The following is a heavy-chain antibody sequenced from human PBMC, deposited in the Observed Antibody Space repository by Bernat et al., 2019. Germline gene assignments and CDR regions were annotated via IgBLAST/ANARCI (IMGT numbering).Heavy chain of an antibody. V-gene: IGHV1-46*01. CDR1: GYTFTSYY. CDR3: ARDRWYYDSSGYSPDGAFDI. J-gene: IGHJ3*02. D-gene: IGHD3-22*01. Sequence: QVQLVQSGAEVKKPGASVKVSCKASGYTFTSYYMHWVRQAPGQALEWMGIINPSGGSTSYAQKFQGRVTMTRDTSTSTVYMELSSLRSEDTAVYYCARDRWYYDSSGYSPDGAFDIWGQGTMVTVSS. CDR2: INPSGGST.